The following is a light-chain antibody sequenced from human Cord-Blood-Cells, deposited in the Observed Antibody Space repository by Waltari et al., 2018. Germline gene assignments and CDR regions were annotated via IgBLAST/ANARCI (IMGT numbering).Light chain of an antibody. J-gene: IGLJ3*02. CDR2: EGS. CDR1: SSDVGSYNL. CDR3: CSYAGSSTWV. V-gene: IGLV2-23*01. Sequence: QSALTQPASVSGSPGQSITISCTGTSSDVGSYNLVSWNQQHPGKAPKPIIYEGSKRPSGVSNRFSGSKSGNSASLTISGLQAEDEADYYCCSYAGSSTWVFGGGTKLTVL.